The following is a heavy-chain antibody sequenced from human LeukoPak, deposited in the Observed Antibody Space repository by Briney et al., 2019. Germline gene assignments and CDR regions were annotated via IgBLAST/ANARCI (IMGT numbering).Heavy chain of an antibody. D-gene: IGHD6-13*01. CDR1: GGSISSGSYY. Sequence: TSETLSLTCTVSGGSISSGSYYWGWIRQPPGKGLEWIGSIYYSGSTYYNPSLKSRVTISVDTSKNQFSLKLSSVTAADTAVYYCARLGSIAAAGAYWYFDLWGRGTLVTVSS. CDR2: IYYSGST. CDR3: ARLGSIAAAGAYWYFDL. V-gene: IGHV4-39*07. J-gene: IGHJ2*01.